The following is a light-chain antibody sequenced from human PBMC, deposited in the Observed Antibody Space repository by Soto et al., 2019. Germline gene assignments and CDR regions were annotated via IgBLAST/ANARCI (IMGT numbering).Light chain of an antibody. V-gene: IGKV4-1*01. CDR1: QSVLYSTNNKNY. J-gene: IGKJ2*01. CDR2: WAS. CDR3: QQYYSIPVH. Sequence: DIVMTQSPDSLAVSLGERATINCKSSQSVLYSTNNKNYLAWYQQKPGQPPKLLIYWASTRQSGVPDRFSGSGSGTDFTLTINSLQAEDVAVYYCQQYYSIPVHFGQGTKLEIK.